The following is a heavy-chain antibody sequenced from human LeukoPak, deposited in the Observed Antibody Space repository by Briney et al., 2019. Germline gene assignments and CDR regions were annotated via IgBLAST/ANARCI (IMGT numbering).Heavy chain of an antibody. CDR1: GYTFTSYD. CDR2: MNPNSGNT. Sequence: ASVKVSCKASGYTFTSYDINWVRQATGQGLEWMGWMNPNSGNTGYAQRFQGRVTMTRNTSISTAYMELSSLRSEDTAVYYCARGVSSYYYGSGSYYWFDPWGQGTLVTVSS. J-gene: IGHJ5*02. D-gene: IGHD3-10*01. CDR3: ARGVSSYYYGSGSYYWFDP. V-gene: IGHV1-8*01.